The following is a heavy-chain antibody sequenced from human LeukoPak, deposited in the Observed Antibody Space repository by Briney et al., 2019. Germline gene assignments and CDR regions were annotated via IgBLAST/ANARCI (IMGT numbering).Heavy chain of an antibody. D-gene: IGHD1-26*01. J-gene: IGHJ3*02. CDR2: IYPGASDT. CDR1: GCGFTSYW. Sequence: LQTSSHGAGCGFTSYWIGWGRRQPGEGGEGVGVIYPGASDTRYSPSFQGPVTTSADKSISTAYPQWSSLKASDTAMYYCASEVRVGATPGAFDIWGQGTMVTVSS. CDR3: ASEVRVGATPGAFDI. V-gene: IGHV5-51*01.